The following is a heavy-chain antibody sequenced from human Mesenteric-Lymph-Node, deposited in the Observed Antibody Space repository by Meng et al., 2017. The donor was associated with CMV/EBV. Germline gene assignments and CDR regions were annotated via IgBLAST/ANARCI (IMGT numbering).Heavy chain of an antibody. CDR3: TRGFPVGGDGMDV. CDR2: IKSKTDGGTT. Sequence: SCAASGFTFSNAWMSWVRQAPGKGLEWVGRIKSKTDGGTTDYAAPVKGRFTISRDDSKNTLYLQMNSLKTEDTAVYYCTRGFPVGGDGMDVWGQGTTVTVSS. J-gene: IGHJ6*02. D-gene: IGHD1-26*01. V-gene: IGHV3-15*01. CDR1: GFTFSNAW.